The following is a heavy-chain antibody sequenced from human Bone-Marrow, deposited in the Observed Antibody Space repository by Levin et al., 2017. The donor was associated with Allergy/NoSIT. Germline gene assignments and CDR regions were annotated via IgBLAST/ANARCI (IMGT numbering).Heavy chain of an antibody. D-gene: IGHD4-17*01. J-gene: IGHJ6*03. Sequence: GESLKISCAASGFTFSLYNMNWVRQAPGKGLEWIAFIATGIPSIYYAGSVKGRFTISRDHVQNSLYLQMDSLRVEDTAVYYCARDATMTTLQGYYYHMDVWGKGTTVTVSS. CDR1: GFTFSLYN. CDR2: IATGIPSI. V-gene: IGHV3-48*01. CDR3: ARDATMTTLQGYYYHMDV.